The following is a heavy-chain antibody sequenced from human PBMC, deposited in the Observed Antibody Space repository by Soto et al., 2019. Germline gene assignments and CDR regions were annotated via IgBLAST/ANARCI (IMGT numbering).Heavy chain of an antibody. CDR3: ARDQGGEFLKGSGMDV. CDR1: GDSISRYY. V-gene: IGHV4-59*01. Sequence: QVQLQESGPGLVKPSETLSLTCTVSGDSISRYYWSWIRLSPGKGLEWIGYIYYSGETNYNPSVKSRVTISVDRTKNQFSLKLSSVTAADTAVDYWARDQGGEFLKGSGMDVWGQGTTVTVSS. J-gene: IGHJ6*02. D-gene: IGHD3-10*01. CDR2: IYYSGET.